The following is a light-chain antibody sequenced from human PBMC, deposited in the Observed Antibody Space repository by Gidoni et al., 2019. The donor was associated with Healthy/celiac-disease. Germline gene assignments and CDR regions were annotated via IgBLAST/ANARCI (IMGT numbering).Light chain of an antibody. J-gene: IGKJ4*01. V-gene: IGKV1-39*01. CDR2: AAS. CDR3: QQSYSTPRLT. CDR1: QSISSY. Sequence: DIQMTQCPSSLSASVGDRVTITCRASQSISSYLNWYQQKPGKAPKLLIYAASSLQSGVPARFSGSGSGTDFTLTISSLQPEDFATYYCQQSYSTPRLTFGGGTKVEIK.